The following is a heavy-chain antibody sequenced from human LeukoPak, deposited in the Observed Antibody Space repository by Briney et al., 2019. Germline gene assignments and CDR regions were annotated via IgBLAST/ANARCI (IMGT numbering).Heavy chain of an antibody. CDR2: IYYSGTT. CDR1: GGSISSYY. Sequence: SETLSLTXTVSGGSISSYYWSWIRQPPGKGLEWIGYIYYSGTTNYNPSLKSRVTISVDTSKNQFSLKLSSVTPADTAVYYCARGSHDAFDIWGQGTMVTVSS. J-gene: IGHJ3*02. CDR3: ARGSHDAFDI. V-gene: IGHV4-59*01.